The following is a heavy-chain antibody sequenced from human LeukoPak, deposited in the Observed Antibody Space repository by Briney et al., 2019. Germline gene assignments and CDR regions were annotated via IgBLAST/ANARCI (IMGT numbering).Heavy chain of an antibody. J-gene: IGHJ4*02. CDR2: ISWNSGSI. CDR1: GFTFDDYA. D-gene: IGHD6-13*01. Sequence: PGGSLRLSCAASGFTFDDYAMHWVRQAPGKGLEWVSGISWNSGSIGYADSVKGRFTISRDNAKNSLYLQMNSLRAEDTALYYCAKDSRQQLVTPFDYWGQGTLVTVSS. CDR3: AKDSRQQLVTPFDY. V-gene: IGHV3-9*01.